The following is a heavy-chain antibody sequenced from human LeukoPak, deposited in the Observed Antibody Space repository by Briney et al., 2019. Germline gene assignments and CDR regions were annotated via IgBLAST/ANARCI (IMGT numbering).Heavy chain of an antibody. J-gene: IGHJ4*02. CDR3: TRGAGWLIDY. Sequence: SETLSLTCTVSDDSISDYYRGWIRQPPGKGLEWIGYIHNSGTSTYNLSLKSRVTISADTSKNQFSLKLNSMTTADMAVYYCTRGAGWLIDYWGQGILVTVSS. CDR2: IHNSGTS. D-gene: IGHD3-16*01. CDR1: DDSISDYY. V-gene: IGHV4-59*01.